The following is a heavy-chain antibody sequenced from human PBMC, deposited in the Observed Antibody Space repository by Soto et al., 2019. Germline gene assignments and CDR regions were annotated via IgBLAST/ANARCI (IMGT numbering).Heavy chain of an antibody. Sequence: GGSLRLSCTASGFTFGDYAMSWFRQAPGKGLEWVGFIRSKAYGGTTEYAASVKGRFTISRDDSKSIAYLQMNSLKTEDTAVYYCTRGNVLLWFGELLVERFDYWGQGTLVTVSS. CDR1: GFTFGDYA. V-gene: IGHV3-49*03. CDR2: IRSKAYGGTT. D-gene: IGHD3-10*01. CDR3: TRGNVLLWFGELLVERFDY. J-gene: IGHJ4*02.